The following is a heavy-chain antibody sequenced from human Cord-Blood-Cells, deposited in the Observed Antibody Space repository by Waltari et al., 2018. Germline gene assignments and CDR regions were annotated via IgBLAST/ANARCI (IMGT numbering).Heavy chain of an antibody. V-gene: IGHV4-39*01. CDR3: ARTIRFLEWLSPFDY. CDR2: LYYSRST. J-gene: IGHJ4*02. Sequence: QLQLQESGPGLVKPSETLSLPCTVSGGSISSSSYYWGWIRQPPGRGLEWIGSLYYSRSTHHNPSLKGRVTISVDTSKNQFSLKLSSVTAADTAVYYCARTIRFLEWLSPFDYWGQGTLVTVSS. D-gene: IGHD3-3*01. CDR1: GGSISSSSYY.